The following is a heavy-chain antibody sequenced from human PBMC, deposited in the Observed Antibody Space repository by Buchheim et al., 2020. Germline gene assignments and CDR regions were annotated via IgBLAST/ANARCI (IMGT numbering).Heavy chain of an antibody. CDR1: GFTFSSYS. Sequence: EVQLVESGGGLVKPGGSLRLSCAASGFTFSSYSMNWVRQAPGKGLEWVSSISSSSSYIYYADSVKGRFTISRANAKNSLYLPMNSLRAEDTAVYYCATSIAARLYFDYWGQGTL. J-gene: IGHJ4*02. D-gene: IGHD6-6*01. V-gene: IGHV3-21*01. CDR2: ISSSSSYI. CDR3: ATSIAARLYFDY.